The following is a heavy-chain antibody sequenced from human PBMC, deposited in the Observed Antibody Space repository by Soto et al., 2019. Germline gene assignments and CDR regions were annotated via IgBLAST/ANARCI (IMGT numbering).Heavy chain of an antibody. V-gene: IGHV1-69*01. CDR1: GGTFGSYA. J-gene: IGHJ6*02. Sequence: QVQLVQSGAEVKKPGSSVKVSCKASGGTFGSYAISWVRQAPGQGLEWMGGIIPIPGTANYAQKFQGRVTIAADESTSTAYMELSSLRSEDTAVYYCARSQGSSTSLEIYYYYYYGRDVGGQGTTVTVSS. CDR2: IIPIPGTA. D-gene: IGHD2-2*01. CDR3: ARSQGSSTSLEIYYYYYYGRDV.